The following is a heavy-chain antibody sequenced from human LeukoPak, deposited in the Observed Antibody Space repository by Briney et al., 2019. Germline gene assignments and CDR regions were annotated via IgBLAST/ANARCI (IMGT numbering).Heavy chain of an antibody. V-gene: IGHV4-59*01. CDR2: IYYSGST. J-gene: IGHJ5*02. D-gene: IGHD6-13*01. Sequence: RPSETLSLTCAFYGGSFSGYYWSWIRQPPGKGLEWIGYIYYSGSTNYNPSLKSRVTISVDTSKNQFSLKLSSVTAADTAVYYCAREYSSPRGNWFDPWGQGTLVTVSS. CDR3: AREYSSPRGNWFDP. CDR1: GGSFSGYY.